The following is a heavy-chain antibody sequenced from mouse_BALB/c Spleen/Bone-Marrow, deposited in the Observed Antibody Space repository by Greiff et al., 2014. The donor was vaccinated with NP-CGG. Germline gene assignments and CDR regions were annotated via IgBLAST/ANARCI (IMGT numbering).Heavy chain of an antibody. V-gene: IGHV14-3*02. J-gene: IGHJ3*01. Sequence: EVQLQQSGAELVKPGASVKLSCTASGFNIKDSYLHWVKQRPEQGLDWIGRIDPAKGNTNYDPKFQGKATITADTSSNTAYLQLSNLTSEDTSVYFCARNYSFAYWGQGTLVTVSA. D-gene: IGHD2-1*01. CDR1: GFNIKDSY. CDR2: IDPAKGNT. CDR3: ARNYSFAY.